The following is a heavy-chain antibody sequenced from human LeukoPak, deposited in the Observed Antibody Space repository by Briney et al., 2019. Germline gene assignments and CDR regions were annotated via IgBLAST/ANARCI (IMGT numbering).Heavy chain of an antibody. CDR1: GYTFTSYG. V-gene: IGHV1-69*13. CDR2: IIPIFGTA. J-gene: IGHJ6*03. CDR3: ARGGAAAGTVRSPYYYYYYYMDV. Sequence: VKVSCKASGYTFTSYGISWVRQAPGQGLEWMGGIIPIFGTANYAQKFQGRVTITADESTSTAYMELSSLRSEDTAVYYCARGGAAAGTVRSPYYYYYYYMDVWGKGTTVTISS. D-gene: IGHD6-13*01.